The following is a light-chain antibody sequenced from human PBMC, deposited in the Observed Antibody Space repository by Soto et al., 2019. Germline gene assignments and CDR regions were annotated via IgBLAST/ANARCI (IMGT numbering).Light chain of an antibody. V-gene: IGKV3-20*01. CDR1: QSVTNYY. J-gene: IGKJ3*01. CDR3: QQYGRSPGLIT. Sequence: EIVLTQSPGTLSLSPGERVTLSCRASQSVTNYYLAWYQQKPGQAPRLLIYDASTRATGIPDRFSGSGSGTDFALTISSLESEDFAVYYCQQYGRSPGLITFGPGTKVDIK. CDR2: DAS.